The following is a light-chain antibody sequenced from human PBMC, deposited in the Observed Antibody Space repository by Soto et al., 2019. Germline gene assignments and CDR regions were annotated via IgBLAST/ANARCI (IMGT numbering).Light chain of an antibody. V-gene: IGKV1-39*01. Sequence: DIQMTQSPSSLSASVGDRVTITCRASQSISSYLNWYQQKPGKAPKLLIYAASSLQSGVPSRFSGSGSGTDFTLTISSLQPEDFETYYCQQLNAYPHSFGGGTKVDIK. J-gene: IGKJ4*01. CDR1: QSISSY. CDR3: QQLNAYPHS. CDR2: AAS.